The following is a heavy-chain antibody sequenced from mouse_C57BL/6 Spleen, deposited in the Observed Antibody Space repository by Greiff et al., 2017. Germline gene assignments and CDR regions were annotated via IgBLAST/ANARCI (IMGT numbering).Heavy chain of an antibody. CDR3: AREEDGYYPWYFDV. CDR1: GYTFTSYW. D-gene: IGHD2-3*01. Sequence: QVQLKQPGAELVKPGASVKLSCKASGYTFTSYWMHWVKQRPGQGLEWIGMIHPNSGSTNYNEKFKSKATLTVDKSSSTAYMQLSSLTSEDSAVYYCAREEDGYYPWYFDVWGTGTTVTVSS. CDR2: IHPNSGST. V-gene: IGHV1-64*01. J-gene: IGHJ1*03.